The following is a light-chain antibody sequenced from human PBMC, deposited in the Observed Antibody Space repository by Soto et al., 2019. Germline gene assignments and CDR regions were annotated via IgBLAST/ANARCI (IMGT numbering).Light chain of an antibody. J-gene: IGKJ4*01. V-gene: IGKV3-11*01. Sequence: EIVLTQSPSTVSLSPGERATLSCRASQSIGTYLAWYQQKPGLAPRLLFYDASKRATGIPARFSVSGSGTDFTLTISSLEPEDFAVYYCQQRASWPPSLTFGGGTKVEIK. CDR2: DAS. CDR3: QQRASWPPSLT. CDR1: QSIGTY.